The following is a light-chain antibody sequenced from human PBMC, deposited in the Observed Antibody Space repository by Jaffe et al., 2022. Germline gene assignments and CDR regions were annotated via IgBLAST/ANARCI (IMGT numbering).Light chain of an antibody. J-gene: IGKJ4*01. Sequence: EIVMTQSPATLSVSPGERATLSCRASQSVSSNLAWYQQKPGQAPRLLIYGASTRATGIPARFSGSGSGTEFTLTISSLQSEDFAVYYCQQYNNWPPDDAFGGGTKVEIK. CDR2: GAS. CDR3: QQYNNWPPDDA. V-gene: IGKV3-15*01. CDR1: QSVSSN.